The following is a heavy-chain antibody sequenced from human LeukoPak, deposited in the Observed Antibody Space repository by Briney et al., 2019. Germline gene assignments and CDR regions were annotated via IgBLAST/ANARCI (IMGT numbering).Heavy chain of an antibody. V-gene: IGHV3-23*01. CDR3: ARDRAAADLDY. D-gene: IGHD6-13*01. Sequence: GGSLRLSCAASGITFSSYAMTWVRQAPGKGLEWVSVISGSGDGTYYADSVKGRFTISRDNSKNTLYLQMNSLRAEDTAVYYCARDRAAADLDYWGQGTLVTVSS. CDR1: GITFSSYA. CDR2: ISGSGDGT. J-gene: IGHJ4*02.